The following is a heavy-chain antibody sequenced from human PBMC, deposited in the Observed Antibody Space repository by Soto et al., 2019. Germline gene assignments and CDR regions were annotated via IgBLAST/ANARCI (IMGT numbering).Heavy chain of an antibody. CDR2: ISSSSSTI. CDR3: ARDGGDSSSWYFAFDI. CDR1: GFTFSSYS. Sequence: GGSLRLSCAASGFTFSSYSMNWVRQAPWKGLEWVSYISSSSSTIYYADSVKGRFTISRDNAKNSLYLQMNSLRAEDTAVYYCARDGGDSSSWYFAFDIWGQGTMVTVSS. D-gene: IGHD6-13*01. V-gene: IGHV3-48*01. J-gene: IGHJ3*02.